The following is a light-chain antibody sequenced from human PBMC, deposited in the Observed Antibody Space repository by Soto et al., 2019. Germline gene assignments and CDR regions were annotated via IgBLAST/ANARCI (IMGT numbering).Light chain of an antibody. V-gene: IGKV1-6*01. Sequence: AIPMNQSPSSLSASVGDRVTITCRASQGIRNDLGWYQQKPGKAPQLLIYAASSLQSGVPSRFSGSGSGTDFTLTISSLQPEDFATYYCLQDYNYPRAFGQGTKVEIK. CDR3: LQDYNYPRA. CDR1: QGIRND. J-gene: IGKJ1*01. CDR2: AAS.